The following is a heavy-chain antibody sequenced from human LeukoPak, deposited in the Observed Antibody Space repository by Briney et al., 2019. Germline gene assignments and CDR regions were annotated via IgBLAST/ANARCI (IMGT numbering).Heavy chain of an antibody. CDR3: ARDRYTVVSWYFDL. CDR2: IYYSGST. D-gene: IGHD4-23*01. V-gene: IGHV4-31*03. CDR1: GGSISSGGYY. Sequence: SETLSLTCTVSGGSISSGGYYWSWIRQHPGKGLEWIGYIYYSGSTYYNPSLKSRVTISVDTSKNQFSLKLSSVTAADTAVYYCARDRYTVVSWYFDLWGGGTLVTVSS. J-gene: IGHJ2*01.